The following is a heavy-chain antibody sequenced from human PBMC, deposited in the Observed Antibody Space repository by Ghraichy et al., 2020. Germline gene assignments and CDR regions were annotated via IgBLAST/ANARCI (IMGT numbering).Heavy chain of an antibody. J-gene: IGHJ4*02. CDR1: GGSISSGGYS. CDR3: ARDDWGFFDY. CDR2: IYHSGST. V-gene: IGHV4-30-2*01. Sequence: SETLSLTCAVSGGSISSGGYSWSWIRQPPGKGLEWIGYIYHSGSTYYNPSLKSRVTISVDRSKNQFSLKLSSVTAADTAVYYCARDDWGFFDYWGQGTLVTVSS. D-gene: IGHD7-27*01.